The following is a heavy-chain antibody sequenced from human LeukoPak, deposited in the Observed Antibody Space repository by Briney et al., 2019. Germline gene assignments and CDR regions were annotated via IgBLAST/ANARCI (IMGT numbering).Heavy chain of an antibody. Sequence: PSETLSLTCSVSGGSISSSSYYWGWIRQPPGKGLEWIRNIYYSGSTYYDPSLKSRVTISVDTSKNQFSLRLSSVTAADTAVYYCARQAYGSGSYYNFDYWGQGTLITVSS. CDR3: ARQAYGSGSYYNFDY. CDR2: IYYSGST. J-gene: IGHJ4*02. CDR1: GGSISSSSYY. D-gene: IGHD3-10*01. V-gene: IGHV4-39*01.